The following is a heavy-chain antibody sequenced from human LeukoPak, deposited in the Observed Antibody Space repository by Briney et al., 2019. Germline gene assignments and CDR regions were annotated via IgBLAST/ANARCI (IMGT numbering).Heavy chain of an antibody. CDR3: ARDVVGSLDC. CDR2: MKQDGSAR. V-gene: IGHV3-7*01. J-gene: IGHJ4*02. Sequence: GGSLRLSCAGPGFILSNYWMAWVRQAPGKGPEWVANMKQDGSARHYADSVKGRFCISRDNAQNSVYLRLNSLRAEDTAVYYCARDVVGSLDCWGLGTLVTVSS. D-gene: IGHD2-15*01. CDR1: GFILSNYW.